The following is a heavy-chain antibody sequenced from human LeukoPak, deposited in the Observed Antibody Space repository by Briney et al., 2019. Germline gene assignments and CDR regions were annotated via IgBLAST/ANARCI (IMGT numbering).Heavy chain of an antibody. V-gene: IGHV3-11*01. D-gene: IGHD3/OR15-3a*01. CDR3: GTHAGRTGSND. CDR1: GFIFSGDY. CDR2: ISGSGNDI. Sequence: PGGSLRLSCATSGFIFSGDYMSWIRQAPGKGLEWVSYISGSGNDISYADSVKGRFTISRDNAKGSLYLQMNSLRAADTAVYYCGTHAGRTGSNDWGQGTLVTVSS. J-gene: IGHJ4*02.